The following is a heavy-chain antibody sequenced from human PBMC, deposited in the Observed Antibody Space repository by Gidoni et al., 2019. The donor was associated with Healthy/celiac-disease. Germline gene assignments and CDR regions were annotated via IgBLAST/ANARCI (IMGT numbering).Heavy chain of an antibody. J-gene: IGHJ5*02. Sequence: QVQLVQSGSELKKPGASVKVSCKASGYTFTSYAMNWVRQAPGQGLEWMGWIKPNTGNPTYAQGFTGRFVFSLDTSVSTAYLQISSLKAEDTAVYYCARGGCSSTSCYIVGPSWFDPWGQGTLVTVSS. CDR1: GYTFTSYA. CDR2: IKPNTGNP. V-gene: IGHV7-4-1*02. CDR3: ARGGCSSTSCYIVGPSWFDP. D-gene: IGHD2-2*02.